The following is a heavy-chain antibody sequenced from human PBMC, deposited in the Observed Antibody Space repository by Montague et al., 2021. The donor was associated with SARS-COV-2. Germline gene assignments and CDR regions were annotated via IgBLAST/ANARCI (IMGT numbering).Heavy chain of an antibody. CDR2: IDHRGSS. D-gene: IGHD3-22*01. CDR1: GESFSGFH. J-gene: IGHJ4*02. Sequence: SETLFLTCAVYGESFSGFHWTWIRQPPGKGLEWIGEIDHRGSSNYNPSLKSQVTISVDKSKNQFSLRMNSVTAADTGVYYCARGHLGTTMVVVVMVGAQFCFDYWGQGSLVTVSS. CDR3: ARGHLGTTMVVVVMVGAQFCFDY. V-gene: IGHV4-34*01.